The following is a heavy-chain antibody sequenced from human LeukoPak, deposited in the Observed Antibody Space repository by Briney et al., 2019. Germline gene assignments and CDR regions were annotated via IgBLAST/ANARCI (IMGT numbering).Heavy chain of an antibody. D-gene: IGHD3-22*01. CDR2: IYYSGST. CDR3: ATTRDYYDSSGLLEYFQH. V-gene: IGHV4-39*01. Sequence: PSQTLSLTCTVSGGSISSSSYYWGWIRQPPGKGLEWIGSIYYSGSTYYNPSLKSRVTISVDTSKNQFSLKLSSVTAADTAVYYCATTRDYYDSSGLLEYFQHWGQGTLVTVSS. CDR1: GGSISSSSYY. J-gene: IGHJ1*01.